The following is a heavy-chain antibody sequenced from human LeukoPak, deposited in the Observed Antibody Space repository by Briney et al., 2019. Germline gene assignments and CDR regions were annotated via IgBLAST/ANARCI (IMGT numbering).Heavy chain of an antibody. CDR1: GFTFSSCR. Sequence: GGSLRLSCAASGFTFSSCRMSWVRPAPGKGREWVANIKQDGSEKYYVDSVKGRFTISRDDAKNSLYLQMNSLRAEDTAVYYCARDASSGWYVPAYMDVWGKGTTVTVSS. V-gene: IGHV3-7*01. CDR3: ARDASSGWYVPAYMDV. J-gene: IGHJ6*03. D-gene: IGHD6-19*01. CDR2: IKQDGSEK.